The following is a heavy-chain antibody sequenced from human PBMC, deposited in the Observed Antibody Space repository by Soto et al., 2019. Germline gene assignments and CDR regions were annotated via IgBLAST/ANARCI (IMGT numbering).Heavy chain of an antibody. J-gene: IGHJ6*03. Sequence: GGSLRLSCAGSGGTFSSYSRNWVRQAPAKGLEWLAYISSSRNTIFYANSVNGLFTIYRNTANSSLYLQLNSLRDDDTALYCCARGMGWPRGAFVFWGKRSPVTFSS. D-gene: IGHD2-15*01. CDR3: ARGMGWPRGAFVF. V-gene: IGHV3-48*02. CDR2: ISSSRNTI. CDR1: GGTFSSYS.